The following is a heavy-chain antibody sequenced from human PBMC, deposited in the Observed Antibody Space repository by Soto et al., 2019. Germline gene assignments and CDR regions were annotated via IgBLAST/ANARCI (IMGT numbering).Heavy chain of an antibody. CDR2: ITATEGLT. CDR3: ATVPFRYFASGSEYFQH. V-gene: IGHV3-23*01. Sequence: GGSLRLSCAASGFTFTRHAMAWVRQAPGKGLQWVATITATEGLTYYADSVKGRFTISRDNSRNTLSLQIDRLRAEDTALYYCATVPFRYFASGSEYFQHWGQGTLVTVPS. J-gene: IGHJ1*01. CDR1: GFTFTRHA. D-gene: IGHD3-10*01.